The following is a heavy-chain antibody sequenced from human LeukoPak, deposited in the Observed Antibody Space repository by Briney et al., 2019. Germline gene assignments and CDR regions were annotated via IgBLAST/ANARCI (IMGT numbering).Heavy chain of an antibody. D-gene: IGHD4-23*01. CDR2: INPNSGGT. CDR1: GYTFTGYY. Sequence: GASVKVSCKASGYTFTGYYMHWVRQAPGQGLEWMGWINPNSGGTNYAQKFQGRVTMTRNTSISTAYMELSSLRSEDTAVYYCARTVVAHAFDIWGQGTMVTVSS. V-gene: IGHV1-2*02. J-gene: IGHJ3*02. CDR3: ARTVVAHAFDI.